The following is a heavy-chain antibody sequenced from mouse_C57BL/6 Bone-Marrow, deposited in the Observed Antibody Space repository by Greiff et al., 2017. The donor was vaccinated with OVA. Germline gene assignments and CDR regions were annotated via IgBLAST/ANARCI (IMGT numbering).Heavy chain of an antibody. V-gene: IGHV1-22*01. CDR3: AGGTAQAAAWFAY. Sequence: EVQLQQSGPELVKPGASVKMSCKASGYTFTDYNMHWVKQSHGKSLEWIGYINPNNGGTSYNQKFKGKATLTVNKSSSTAYMELRSLTSEDSAVYYCAGGTAQAAAWFAYWGQGTLVTVSA. J-gene: IGHJ3*01. CDR2: INPNNGGT. D-gene: IGHD3-2*02. CDR1: GYTFTDYN.